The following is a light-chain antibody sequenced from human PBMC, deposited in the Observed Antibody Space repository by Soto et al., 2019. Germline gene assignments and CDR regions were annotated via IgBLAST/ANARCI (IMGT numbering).Light chain of an antibody. V-gene: IGLV2-14*01. CDR2: DVS. J-gene: IGLJ1*01. CDR3: RSSTCRRTGV. Sequence: QCVLTQPASVSGSPGQSITISGTGTSSDIGGYNYVSWYQQHPGKAPKLMIYDVSNRPSGVSNRFSGSKSGNTASLTISGLQAEDDADYFCRSSTCRRTGVFAIGTEVPVL. CDR1: SSDIGGYNY.